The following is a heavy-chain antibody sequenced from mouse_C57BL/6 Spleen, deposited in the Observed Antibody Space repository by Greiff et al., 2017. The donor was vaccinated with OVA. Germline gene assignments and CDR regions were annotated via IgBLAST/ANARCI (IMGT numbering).Heavy chain of an antibody. J-gene: IGHJ2*01. CDR2: IDPNSGGT. V-gene: IGHV1-72*01. Sequence: VQLQQSGAELVKPGASVKLSCKASGYTFTSYWMHWVKQRPGRGLEWIGRIDPNSGGTKYNEKFKSKATLTVDKPSSTAYMQLSSLTSEDSAVYYCARERLLLRYYFDYWGQGTTLTVSS. CDR1: GYTFTSYW. D-gene: IGHD1-1*01. CDR3: ARERLLLRYYFDY.